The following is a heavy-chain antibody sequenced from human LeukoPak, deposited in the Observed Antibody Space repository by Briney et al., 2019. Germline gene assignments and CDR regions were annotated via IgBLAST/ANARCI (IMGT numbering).Heavy chain of an antibody. V-gene: IGHV3-30-3*01. J-gene: IGHJ4*02. D-gene: IGHD6-13*01. CDR3: ARDASSSSWYSYFDY. Sequence: GGSLRLSCAASGFTFSSYAMHWVRQAPGKGLEWVAVISYDGSNKYYADSVKGRFTISRDNSKNTLYLQMNSLRAEDTAVYYCARDASSSSWYSYFDYWGQGTLVTVSS. CDR1: GFTFSSYA. CDR2: ISYDGSNK.